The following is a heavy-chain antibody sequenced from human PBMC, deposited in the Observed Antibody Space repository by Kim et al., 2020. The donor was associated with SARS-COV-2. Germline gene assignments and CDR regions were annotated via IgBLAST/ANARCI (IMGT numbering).Heavy chain of an antibody. D-gene: IGHD6-13*01. CDR3: ARDRQQLVEYYYYYYMDV. Sequence: KGRFTISRDNSKNTLYLQMNSLRAEDTAVYYCARDRQQLVEYYYYYYMDVWGKGTTVTVSS. V-gene: IGHV3-53*01. J-gene: IGHJ6*03.